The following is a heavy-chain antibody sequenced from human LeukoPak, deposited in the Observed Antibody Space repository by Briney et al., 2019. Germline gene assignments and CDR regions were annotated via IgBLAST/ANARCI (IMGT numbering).Heavy chain of an antibody. J-gene: IGHJ4*02. CDR3: AKLGYCSGGSCYGFDY. D-gene: IGHD2-15*01. Sequence: ASVKVSCKASGYTFTDYAMNWVRQAPGQGLEWMGCINTNTGNPTYAQGFTGRFVFSLDTSVSTAYLQISSLKAEDTAVYYCAKLGYCSGGSCYGFDYWGQGTLVTVSS. V-gene: IGHV7-4-1*02. CDR2: INTNTGNP. CDR1: GYTFTDYA.